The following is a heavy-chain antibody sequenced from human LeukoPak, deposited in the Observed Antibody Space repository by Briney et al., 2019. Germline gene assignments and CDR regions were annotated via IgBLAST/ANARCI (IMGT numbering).Heavy chain of an antibody. CDR1: GGSISSYY. V-gene: IGHV4-4*09. J-gene: IGHJ6*03. CDR2: IYTSGGT. CDR3: ARGIWSGYFGDYYYYYYMDV. D-gene: IGHD3-3*01. Sequence: SETLSLTCTVSGGSISSYYWSWIRRPPGKGLEWIGYIYTSGGTNYNPSLKSRVTISVDTSKNQFSLKLSSVTAADTAVYYCARGIWSGYFGDYYYYYYMDVWGKGTTVTVSS.